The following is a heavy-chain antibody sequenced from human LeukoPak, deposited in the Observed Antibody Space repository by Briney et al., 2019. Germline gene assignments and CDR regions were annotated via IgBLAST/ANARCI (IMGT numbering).Heavy chain of an antibody. J-gene: IGHJ4*02. CDR3: ARLNALRLVDALL. CDR1: GYSISSGYY. CDR2: IYHSGST. V-gene: IGHV4-38-2*02. Sequence: SETLSLTCTVSGYSISSGYYWGWIRQPPGKGLEWIGSIYHSGSTYYNPSLNSRVTISVDTSKNQFSLKLSSVTAADTAVYYCARLNALRLVDALLWGQGTLVTVSS. D-gene: IGHD2-15*01.